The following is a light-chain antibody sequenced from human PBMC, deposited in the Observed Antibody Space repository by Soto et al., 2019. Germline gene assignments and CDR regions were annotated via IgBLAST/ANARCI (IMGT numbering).Light chain of an antibody. CDR3: CSYATTKL. J-gene: IGLJ2*01. CDR1: SSDVGSYDL. CDR2: EVS. Sequence: QSALTQPASVSGSPGQSITISCIGTSSDVGSYDLVSWYQQHSGNAPKLMIYEVSKRPSGVSDLFSGSKSGNTPSLTISRLQAHDEADYYCCSYATTKLFGGGTKLTVL. V-gene: IGLV2-23*02.